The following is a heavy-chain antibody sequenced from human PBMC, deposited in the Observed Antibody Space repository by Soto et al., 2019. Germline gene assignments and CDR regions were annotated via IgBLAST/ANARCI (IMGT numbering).Heavy chain of an antibody. J-gene: IGHJ4*02. CDR1: GGSISSYY. D-gene: IGHD3-22*01. Sequence: SETLSLTCTVSGGSISSYYWSWIRQPPGKGLEWLGSIYYGGSTYYNPSLKSRVTISVDTSKNQFSLKLSSVTAADTAVYFCAGDLPYDTRGYYQARPDYWGQGTLVTVSS. CDR2: IYYGGST. V-gene: IGHV4-59*05. CDR3: AGDLPYDTRGYYQARPDY.